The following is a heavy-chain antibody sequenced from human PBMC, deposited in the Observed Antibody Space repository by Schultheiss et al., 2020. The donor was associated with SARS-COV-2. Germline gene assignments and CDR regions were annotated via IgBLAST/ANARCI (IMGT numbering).Heavy chain of an antibody. CDR3: ASDVGGLIDFDH. CDR1: GFPFGGFS. D-gene: IGHD3-16*02. CDR2: IGYDESEK. J-gene: IGHJ5*02. V-gene: IGHV3-7*01. Sequence: GGSLRLSCAASGFPFGGFSMAWVRQAPGKGLEWVASIGYDESEKHYEDSVMGRFTISRDDAKNSLYLHMTSLTVEDTALYYCASDVGGLIDFDHWGQGTLVTVSS.